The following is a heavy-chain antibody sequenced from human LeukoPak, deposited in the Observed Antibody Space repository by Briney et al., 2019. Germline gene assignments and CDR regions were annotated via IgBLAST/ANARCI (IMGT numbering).Heavy chain of an antibody. D-gene: IGHD4-17*01. J-gene: IGHJ4*02. CDR3: AREVYGDSSFDY. CDR1: GYSFGDNY. CDR2: INPNSGDT. V-gene: IGHV1-2*02. Sequence: ASVKVSCKTSGYSFGDNYMHWVRQAPGQGLEWMGWINPNSGDTNYAQKFQGRVTMTRDASISTVYLELSRLRSDDTAVYYCAREVYGDSSFDYWGQGTLATVSS.